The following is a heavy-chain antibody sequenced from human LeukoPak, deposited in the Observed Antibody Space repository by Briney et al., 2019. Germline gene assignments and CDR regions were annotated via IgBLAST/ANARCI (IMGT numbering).Heavy chain of an antibody. V-gene: IGHV4-39*07. CDR2: IYYSGST. J-gene: IGHJ5*02. CDR1: GDSITNSNYY. CDR3: ARESIGSRHREIWFDP. D-gene: IGHD6-13*01. Sequence: PSETLSLTCTASGDSITNSNYYWGWIRQPPGKGLEWIGSIYYSGSTYYNPSLKSRVTISVDTSKNQFSLKLSSVTAADTAVYYCARESIGSRHREIWFDPWGQGTLVTVSS.